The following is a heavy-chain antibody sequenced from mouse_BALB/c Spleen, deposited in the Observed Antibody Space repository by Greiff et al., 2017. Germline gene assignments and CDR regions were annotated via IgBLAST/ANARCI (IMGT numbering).Heavy chain of an antibody. Sequence: VQLQQPGAELVKPGASVKLSCKASGYTFTSYWLHWVKQRPGHGLEWIGEINPSNGRTNYNEKFKSKATLTVDKSSSTAYMQLSSLTSEASAVYYCGVPFAYWGQGTLVTVSA. CDR1: GYTFTSYW. J-gene: IGHJ3*01. V-gene: IGHV1S81*02. CDR3: GVPFAY. CDR2: INPSNGRT.